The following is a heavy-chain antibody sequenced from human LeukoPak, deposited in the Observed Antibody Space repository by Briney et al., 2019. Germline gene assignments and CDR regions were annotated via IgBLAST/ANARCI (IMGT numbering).Heavy chain of an antibody. V-gene: IGHV4-39*01. J-gene: IGHJ4*02. CDR1: GGSISSSSYY. CDR2: IYTSGST. D-gene: IGHD6-13*01. Sequence: SETLSLTRTVSGGSISSSSYYWGWIRQPPGKGLEWIGSIYTSGSTNYNPSLKSRVTMSLDTSKNQFSLKLSSVTAADTAVYYCARGYVFLLAVAGHYFDYWGQGTLVTVFS. CDR3: ARGYVFLLAVAGHYFDY.